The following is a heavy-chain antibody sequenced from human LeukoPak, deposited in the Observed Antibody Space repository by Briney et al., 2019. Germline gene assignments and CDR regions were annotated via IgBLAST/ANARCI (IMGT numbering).Heavy chain of an antibody. CDR2: ISGSGHNT. CDR1: GFTFSNYG. J-gene: IGHJ6*03. D-gene: IGHD2-15*01. V-gene: IGHV3-23*01. CDR3: AKYYCSGGSCYSLGYYYYMDV. Sequence: PGGTLRLSCAASGFTFSNYGMNWVRQAPGKGLEWVSAISGSGHNTYYADSVKGRFTISRDNSKNTLYLQMNSLRAEDTAVYYCAKYYCSGGSCYSLGYYYYMDVWGKGTTVTVSS.